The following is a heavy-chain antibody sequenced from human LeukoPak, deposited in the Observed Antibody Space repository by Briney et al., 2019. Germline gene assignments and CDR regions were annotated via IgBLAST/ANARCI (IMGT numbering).Heavy chain of an antibody. J-gene: IGHJ6*03. CDR1: GGSISSGGYS. D-gene: IGHD3-16*02. CDR3: ARGSGGVMVSYYHYYYMDV. Sequence: SETLSLTCAVSGGSISSGGYSWSWIRQPPGKGLEWIGYIYYSGSTYYNPSLKSRVTISVDTSKNQFSLKVSSVTAADTAVYYCARGSGGVMVSYYHYYYMDVWGKGTTVTISS. CDR2: IYYSGST. V-gene: IGHV4-30-4*07.